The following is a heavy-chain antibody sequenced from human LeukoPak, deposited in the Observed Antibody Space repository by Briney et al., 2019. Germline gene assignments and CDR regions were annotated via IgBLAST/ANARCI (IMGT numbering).Heavy chain of an antibody. J-gene: IGHJ4*02. Sequence: PGEPLRLSCEVSGFTFSSSRMNWVRQAPGKGLEWVSYISSRGTTKHYADSVKGRFTISRDNAKNALYLQMNSLRVEDTAVYYCANFEPGYTSSWYAEFWGQGTLVTVSS. CDR2: ISSRGTTK. CDR3: ANFEPGYTSSWYAEF. CDR1: GFTFSSSR. D-gene: IGHD6-13*01. V-gene: IGHV3-48*01.